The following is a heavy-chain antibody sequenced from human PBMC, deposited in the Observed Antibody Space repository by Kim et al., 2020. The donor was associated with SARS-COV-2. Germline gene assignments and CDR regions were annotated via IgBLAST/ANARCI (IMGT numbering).Heavy chain of an antibody. CDR1: GGSFSGYY. CDR3: ARDSLVDTANLDY. Sequence: SETLSLTCAVYGGSFSGYYWSWIRQPPGKGLEWIGEINHSGSTNYNPSLKSRVTISVDTSKNQFSLKLSSVTAADTAVYYCARDSLVDTANLDYWGQGTLVTVSS. D-gene: IGHD5-18*01. V-gene: IGHV4-34*01. J-gene: IGHJ4*02. CDR2: INHSGST.